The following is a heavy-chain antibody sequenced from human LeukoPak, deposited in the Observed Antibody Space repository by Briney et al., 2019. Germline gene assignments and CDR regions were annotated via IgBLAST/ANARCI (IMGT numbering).Heavy chain of an antibody. D-gene: IGHD2-2*01. J-gene: IGHJ4*01. CDR1: GGSISSFY. CDR2: IYYSGST. V-gene: IGHV4-59*01. Sequence: SETLSLTCTVSGGSISSFYWSWIRQPPGKGLEWIGYIYYSGSTNYNPSLKSRVTISVDTSKNQFSLKLSSVTAADTAVYYCARSLSGTSSDYWGHGTLVTVSS. CDR3: ARSLSGTSSDY.